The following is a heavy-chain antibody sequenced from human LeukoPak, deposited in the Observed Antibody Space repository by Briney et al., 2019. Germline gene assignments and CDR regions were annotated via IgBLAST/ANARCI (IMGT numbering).Heavy chain of an antibody. CDR1: GYTFTDYY. V-gene: IGHV1-46*01. J-gene: IGHJ5*02. D-gene: IGHD5-12*01. CDR3: ARGEHIVATNGGWFDP. Sequence: ASVKVSFKASGYTFTDYYMHWVRQAPGQGLEWMGIINPSGGSTSYAQKFQGRVTMTRDTSTSTVYMELSSLRSEDTAVYYCARGEHIVATNGGWFDPWGQGTLVTVSS. CDR2: INPSGGST.